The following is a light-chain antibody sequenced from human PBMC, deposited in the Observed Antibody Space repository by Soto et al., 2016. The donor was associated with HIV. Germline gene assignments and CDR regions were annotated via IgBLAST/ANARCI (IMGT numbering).Light chain of an antibody. CDR3: QVWVGKDDHPV. CDR1: KIGSKS. CDR2: DDS. V-gene: IGLV3-21*02. J-gene: IGLJ3*02. Sequence: SYELTQPPSVSVAPGETARITCGGNKIGSKSVHWYQERSGQAPLLVVYDDSDRPSGIPERFSGSSSGNTATLTISRVEAGDEAEYYCQVWVGKDDHPVFGGGTKLTVL.